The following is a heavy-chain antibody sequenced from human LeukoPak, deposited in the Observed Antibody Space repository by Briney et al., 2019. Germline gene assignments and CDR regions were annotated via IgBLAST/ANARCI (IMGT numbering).Heavy chain of an antibody. CDR2: IHSGGST. CDR3: ARGRWLGQGDY. Sequence: PGGSLGLSCAASGFTVSTNYISWVRQAPGKGLEWVSVIHSGGSTYYADSVKGRFTISTDDSKNTLYLQMNSLRAEDTALYYCARGRWLGQGDYWGQGTRVTVSS. J-gene: IGHJ4*02. D-gene: IGHD6-19*01. V-gene: IGHV3-66*01. CDR1: GFTVSTNY.